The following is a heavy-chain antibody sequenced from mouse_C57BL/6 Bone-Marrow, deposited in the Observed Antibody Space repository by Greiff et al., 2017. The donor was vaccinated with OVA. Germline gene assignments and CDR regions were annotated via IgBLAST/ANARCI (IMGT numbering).Heavy chain of an antibody. V-gene: IGHV5-6*01. D-gene: IGHD2-4*01. CDR3: ARRGLRRGYWYFDV. Sequence: EVQIVESGGDLVKPGGSLKLSCAASGFTFSSYGMSWVRQTPDKRLEWVATISSGGSYTYYPDSVKGRFTISRDNAKNTLYLQMSSLKSEDTAMYYCARRGLRRGYWYFDVWGTGTTVTVSS. CDR2: ISSGGSYT. J-gene: IGHJ1*03. CDR1: GFTFSSYG.